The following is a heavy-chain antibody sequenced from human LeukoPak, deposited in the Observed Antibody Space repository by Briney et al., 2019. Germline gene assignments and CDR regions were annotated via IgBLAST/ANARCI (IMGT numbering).Heavy chain of an antibody. D-gene: IGHD6-13*01. CDR1: GFTFSSYA. Sequence: GGSLRLSCAASGFTFSSYAMHWVRQAPGKGVEWVAVISYEGSNKYYADSVKGRFTISRDNSKNTLYLQMNSLRAEDTAVYYCEWSGYSSSSWYYFDYWGQGTLVTVSS. CDR3: EWSGYSSSSWYYFDY. V-gene: IGHV3-30-3*01. J-gene: IGHJ4*02. CDR2: ISYEGSNK.